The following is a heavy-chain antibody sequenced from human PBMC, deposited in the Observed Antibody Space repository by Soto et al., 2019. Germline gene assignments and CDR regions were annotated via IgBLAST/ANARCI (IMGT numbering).Heavy chain of an antibody. CDR1: GGTFSSNT. J-gene: IGHJ6*02. CDR3: ADLVVAATGMDV. V-gene: IGHV1-69*02. D-gene: IGHD2-15*01. CDR2: IIPIPGIA. Sequence: QVQLVQSGAEVKKPGSSVKVSCKASGGTFSSNTISWVRQAPGQGLEWMGRIIPIPGIANYAQKFQGRVTITADKSTSTAYMELSSLRSEDTAVYYCADLVVAATGMDVWGQGTTVTVSS.